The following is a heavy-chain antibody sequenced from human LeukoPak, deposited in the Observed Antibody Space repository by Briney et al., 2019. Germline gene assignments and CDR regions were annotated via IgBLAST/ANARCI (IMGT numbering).Heavy chain of an antibody. V-gene: IGHV3-21*01. CDR2: ISSSSSYI. CDR3: ARTAIAAAGTALGY. J-gene: IGHJ4*02. D-gene: IGHD6-13*01. Sequence: GGSLRLSXAASGFTFSSYSMNWVRQAPGKGVEWVSSISSSSSYIYYADSVKGRFTISRDNAKNSLYLQMNSLRAEDTAVYYCARTAIAAAGTALGYWGQGTLVTVSS. CDR1: GFTFSSYS.